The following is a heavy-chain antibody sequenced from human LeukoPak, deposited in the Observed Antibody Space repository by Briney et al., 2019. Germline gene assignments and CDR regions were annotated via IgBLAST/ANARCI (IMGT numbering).Heavy chain of an antibody. Sequence: PGESLRLSCAASGFTLSTYWMSWVRQAPGKGLEWVANINRDGSGKYYVDSVRGRFTISRDNGKNSLYLQMNSVRAKDMAVYYCARVQTGTTNWFDPWGQGTLVTVSS. D-gene: IGHD1-1*01. CDR3: ARVQTGTTNWFDP. CDR2: INRDGSGK. CDR1: GFTLSTYW. V-gene: IGHV3-7*04. J-gene: IGHJ5*02.